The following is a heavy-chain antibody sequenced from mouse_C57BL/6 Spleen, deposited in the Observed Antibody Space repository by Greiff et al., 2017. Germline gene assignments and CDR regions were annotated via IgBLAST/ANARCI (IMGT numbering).Heavy chain of an antibody. CDR2: INPNNGGT. CDR3: ARSDSNSFAY. J-gene: IGHJ3*01. V-gene: IGHV1-18*01. Sequence: EVQRVESGPELVKPGASVKIPCKASGYTFTDYNMDWVKQSHGKSLEWIGDINPNNGGTIYNQKFKGKATLTVDKSSSTAYMELRSLTSEDTAVYYCARSDSNSFAYWSQGTLVTVSA. CDR1: GYTFTDYN. D-gene: IGHD2-5*01.